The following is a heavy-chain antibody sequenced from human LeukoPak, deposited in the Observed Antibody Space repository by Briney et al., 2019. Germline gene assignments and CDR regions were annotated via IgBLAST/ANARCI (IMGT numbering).Heavy chain of an antibody. CDR2: IYYSGTT. J-gene: IGHJ5*02. V-gene: IGHV4-39*07. D-gene: IGHD5-18*01. CDR1: GGSISSSPYY. Sequence: PSETLSLTCTVSGGSISSSPYYWGWIRQPPGKGLEWVGSIYYSGTTHYNPSLESRVTISVDTSKNQFSLKLASVTAADTAIYYCAKGAGGFSYYNWIDPWGQGTLVTVSS. CDR3: AKGAGGFSYYNWIDP.